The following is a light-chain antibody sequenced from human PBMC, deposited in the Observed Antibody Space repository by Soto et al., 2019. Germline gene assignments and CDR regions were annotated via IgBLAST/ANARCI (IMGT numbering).Light chain of an antibody. J-gene: IGKJ4*01. CDR3: QQYGSSPALT. Sequence: EIVLTQSPGTLSLSPGERATLSCRASQSVSSSYLAWYQQKPGQAPRLLIYGASSRATGIPDRFSGSGSGTDLTLNISRLEPEDFAVYYCQQYGSSPALTFGGGTKVEIK. CDR2: GAS. V-gene: IGKV3-20*01. CDR1: QSVSSSY.